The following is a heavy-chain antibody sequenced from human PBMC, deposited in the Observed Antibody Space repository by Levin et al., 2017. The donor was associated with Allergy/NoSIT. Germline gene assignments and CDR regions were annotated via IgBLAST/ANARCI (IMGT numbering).Heavy chain of an antibody. CDR2: INHSGST. CDR3: ARRPPGVRGGRFDP. D-gene: IGHD3-10*01. CDR1: GGSFSGYY. J-gene: IGHJ5*02. V-gene: IGHV4-34*01. Sequence: SETLSLTCAVYGGSFSGYYWSWIRQPPGKGLEWIGEINHSGSTNYNLSLKSRVSISVDTSKSQFSLKLSSVTAADTAVYYCARRPPGVRGGRFDPWGQGTLVTVSS.